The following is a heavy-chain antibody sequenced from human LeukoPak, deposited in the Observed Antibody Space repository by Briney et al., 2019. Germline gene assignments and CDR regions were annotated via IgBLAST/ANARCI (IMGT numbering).Heavy chain of an antibody. V-gene: IGHV4-59*08. D-gene: IGHD2/OR15-2a*01. CDR2: VSYSGRT. J-gene: IGHJ4*02. CDR3: AIYAGVGPPR. CDR1: GGSISSSY. Sequence: PSETLSLTRTVSGGSISSSYWSWIRQPPGKGLELIGYVSYSGRTNYNSSLRSRVTISVDTSKNQFSLELTSVTAADTALYYCAIYAGVGPPRWGQGTLVAASS.